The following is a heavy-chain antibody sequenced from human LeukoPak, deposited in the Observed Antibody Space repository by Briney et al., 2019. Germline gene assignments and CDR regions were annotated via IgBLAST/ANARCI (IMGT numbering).Heavy chain of an antibody. Sequence: SVKVSCKASGGTFSSYAISWVRQAPGQGLEWTGRIIPILGIANYAQKFQGRVTITADKSTSTAYMELSSLRSEDTAVYYCASVIAVAGTSFDYWGQGTLVTVSS. V-gene: IGHV1-69*04. CDR1: GGTFSSYA. CDR2: IIPILGIA. CDR3: ASVIAVAGTSFDY. D-gene: IGHD6-19*01. J-gene: IGHJ4*02.